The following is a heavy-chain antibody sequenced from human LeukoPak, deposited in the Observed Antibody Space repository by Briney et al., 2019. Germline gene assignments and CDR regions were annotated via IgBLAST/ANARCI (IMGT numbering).Heavy chain of an antibody. J-gene: IGHJ4*02. CDR3: AKVVYDILTGYLPYYFDY. CDR2: ISGSGGST. V-gene: IGHV3-23*01. CDR1: GFTFSSYA. Sequence: NPGGSLRLSCAASGFTFSSYAMSWVRQAPGKGLEWVSAISGSGGSTYYADSVKGRFTISRDNSKNTLYLQMNSLRAEDTAVYYCAKVVYDILTGYLPYYFDYWGQGTLVTVSS. D-gene: IGHD3-9*01.